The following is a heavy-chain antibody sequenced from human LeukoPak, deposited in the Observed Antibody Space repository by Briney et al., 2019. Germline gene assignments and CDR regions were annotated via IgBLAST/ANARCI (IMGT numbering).Heavy chain of an antibody. CDR1: GFTFSNFA. D-gene: IGHD2-21*01. CDR3: ANRLAFYFDY. J-gene: IGHJ4*02. Sequence: GGSLRLSCAASGFTFSNFAMSWVREAPGKGLEWVSSITTDGGTTKYADSVEGRFTISRDNSRNTLYLQMNSLRAEDTAVYYCANRLAFYFDYWGQGTLVTVSS. CDR2: ITTDGGTT. V-gene: IGHV3-23*01.